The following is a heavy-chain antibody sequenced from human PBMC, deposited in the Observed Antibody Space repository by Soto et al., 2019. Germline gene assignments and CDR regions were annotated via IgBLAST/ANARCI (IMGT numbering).Heavy chain of an antibody. CDR1: GFTFSSYS. Sequence: GGSLRLSCAASGFTFSSYSMNWVRQAPGKGLEWVSSISSSSSYIYYADSVKGRFTISRDNAKNSLYLQMNSLRAEDTAMYYCARERTYYYDYSGYPVRSYYYYGMDVWGQGTTVTVSS. CDR2: ISSSSSYI. D-gene: IGHD3-22*01. V-gene: IGHV3-21*01. J-gene: IGHJ6*02. CDR3: ARERTYYYDYSGYPVRSYYYYGMDV.